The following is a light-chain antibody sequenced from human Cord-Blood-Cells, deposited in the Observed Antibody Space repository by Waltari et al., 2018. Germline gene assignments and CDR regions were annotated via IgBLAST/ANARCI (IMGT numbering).Light chain of an antibody. J-gene: IGLJ3*02. CDR1: SSDVGGYNY. Sequence: QSALTQPPSASGSPGQSVTISCTGTSSDVGGYNYVSWYPQHPGKAPKLRIYEVSKRPSGGPDRFSGSKSGNTASLTVSGLQAEDEADYYCSSYAGSNKVFGGGTKLTVL. CDR2: EVS. V-gene: IGLV2-8*01. CDR3: SSYAGSNKV.